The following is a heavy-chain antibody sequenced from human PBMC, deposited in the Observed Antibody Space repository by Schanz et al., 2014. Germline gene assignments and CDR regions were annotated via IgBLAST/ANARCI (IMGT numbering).Heavy chain of an antibody. CDR3: AREKVDIVVIPGARRNYYYSGMDV. CDR2: FYSSGST. V-gene: IGHV4-4*07. J-gene: IGHJ6*02. D-gene: IGHD2-2*01. Sequence: QVQLQESGPRLVKPSQTLSLTCTVSGGSISSYYWSWIRQPAGKGLEWIGRFYSSGSTNYNPSLQSRVTMSIDPSKNQFSLKLSSVTAADTAVYYCAREKVDIVVIPGARRNYYYSGMDVWGQGTTVTVSS. CDR1: GGSISSYY.